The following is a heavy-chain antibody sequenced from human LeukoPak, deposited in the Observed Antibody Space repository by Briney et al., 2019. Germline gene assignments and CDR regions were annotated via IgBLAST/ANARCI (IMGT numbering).Heavy chain of an antibody. V-gene: IGHV4-39*01. Sequence: SETLSPTCTVSGGSISSSSYYWGWIRQPPGKGLEWIGSIYYSGSTYYNPSLKSRVTISVDTSKNQFSLKLSSVTAADTAVYYCARSPIVPTYLFDYWGQGTLVTVSS. CDR1: GGSISSSSYY. D-gene: IGHD2-2*01. CDR3: ARSPIVPTYLFDY. CDR2: IYYSGST. J-gene: IGHJ4*02.